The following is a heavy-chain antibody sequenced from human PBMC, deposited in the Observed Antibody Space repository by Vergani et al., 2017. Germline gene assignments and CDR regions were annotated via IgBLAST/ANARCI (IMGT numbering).Heavy chain of an antibody. D-gene: IGHD3-10*01. CDR3: AKDLTSGAYGMDV. J-gene: IGHJ6*02. V-gene: IGHV3-30*02. CDR2: IRHDGSEK. Sequence: QVQLVESGGDVVQPGGSLRLSCAASGFTFSSYGIHWVRQAPGKGLEWVAFIRHDGSEKYYADSVRGRFTISRDSSKSTLYLEMNSLSVEDTAVYYCAKDLTSGAYGMDVWGQGTTVTVSS. CDR1: GFTFSSYG.